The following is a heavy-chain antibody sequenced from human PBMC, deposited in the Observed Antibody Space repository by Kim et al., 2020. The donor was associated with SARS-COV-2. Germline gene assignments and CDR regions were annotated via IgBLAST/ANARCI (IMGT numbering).Heavy chain of an antibody. J-gene: IGHJ4*02. V-gene: IGHV4-59*01. CDR2: MYYSGST. D-gene: IGHD5-12*01. CDR1: GGSISGYY. Sequence: SETLSLTCTVSGGSISGYYWGWIRQPPGKGLEWIGYMYYSGSTNYNPSLKSRVTISVDTSKNQFSLKLTSVTAADTAVYYCAREGTDGYNLDFWGQGTLVTVAS. CDR3: AREGTDGYNLDF.